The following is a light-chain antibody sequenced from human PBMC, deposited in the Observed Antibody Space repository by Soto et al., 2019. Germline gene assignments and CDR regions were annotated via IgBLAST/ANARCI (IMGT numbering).Light chain of an antibody. CDR3: QQDGSSPLFT. Sequence: EIVLTQSPGTLFLSPGERATLSCRASQSVSNSFLAWYQQKPGQAPRLLIYGTSSRATGIPDRFSGSGSGTDFTPIISRLEPEDFAGDYCQQDGSSPLFTFGPGTKVDIK. V-gene: IGKV3-20*01. J-gene: IGKJ3*01. CDR2: GTS. CDR1: QSVSNSF.